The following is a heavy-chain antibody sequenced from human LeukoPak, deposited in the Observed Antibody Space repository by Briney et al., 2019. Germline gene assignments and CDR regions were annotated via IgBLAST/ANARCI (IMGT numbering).Heavy chain of an antibody. CDR2: IKHDESEK. CDR1: GFTFTNAW. D-gene: IGHD3-16*01. J-gene: IGHJ4*02. Sequence: GGSLRLSCAASGFTFTNAWMNWVRQAPGKGLEWVANIKHDESEKNYLDSVKGRFTISRDNAQNSLYLQMNGLRVEDTAVYYCTRRLDDWGQGTLVTVSS. V-gene: IGHV3-7*01. CDR3: TRRLDD.